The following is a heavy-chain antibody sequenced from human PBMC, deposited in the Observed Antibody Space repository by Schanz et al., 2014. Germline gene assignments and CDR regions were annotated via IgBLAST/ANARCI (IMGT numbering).Heavy chain of an antibody. Sequence: QVQLQESGPGLVKPSENLSLTCTVSDGSISSSSYYWGWIRQPPGKGLEWIGSIYQSGTTYYSPSPKRRVPISVDTPKNQYSLNLLLVTAADTAVYYCARPGGSSWSFAYWGLGRLVIVSS. CDR3: ARPGGSSWSFAY. CDR1: DGSISSSSYY. CDR2: IYQSGTT. V-gene: IGHV4-39*01. D-gene: IGHD6-13*01. J-gene: IGHJ4*02.